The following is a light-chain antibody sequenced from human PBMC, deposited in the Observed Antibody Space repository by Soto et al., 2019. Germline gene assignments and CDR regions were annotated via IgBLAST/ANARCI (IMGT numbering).Light chain of an antibody. V-gene: IGKV1-12*01. Sequence: DIQMTQSPSSVSAYVGDRVTITCRASQVISSLAWYQQKPGKAPNLLIYVTSNLQNGVPSRFSGSGSGTDFTLTISRLQPEDFATYYCQQANNFPWTFGQGTKVEIK. J-gene: IGKJ1*01. CDR3: QQANNFPWT. CDR1: QVISS. CDR2: VTS.